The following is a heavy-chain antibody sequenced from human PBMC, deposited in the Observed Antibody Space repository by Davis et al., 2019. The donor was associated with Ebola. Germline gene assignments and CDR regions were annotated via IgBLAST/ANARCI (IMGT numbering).Heavy chain of an antibody. Sequence: GGSLRLSCAASGFTFDDYAMHWVRQAPGKGLEWVSLISGDGGSTYYADSVKGRFTISRDNSKNSLYLQMNSLRTEDTALYYCAKVQMATDPTTLYYYYGMDVWGQGTTVTVSS. D-gene: IGHD5-24*01. CDR3: AKVQMATDPTTLYYYYGMDV. CDR2: ISGDGGST. CDR1: GFTFDDYA. V-gene: IGHV3-43*02. J-gene: IGHJ6*02.